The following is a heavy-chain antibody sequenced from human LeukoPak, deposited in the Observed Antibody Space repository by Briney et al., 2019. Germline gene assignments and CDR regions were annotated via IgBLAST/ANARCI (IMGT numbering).Heavy chain of an antibody. CDR1: GYTFTSYY. D-gene: IGHD6-19*01. V-gene: IGHV1-46*01. J-gene: IGHJ6*03. Sequence: ASVKVSCKASGYTFTSYYMHWVRQAPGQGLEWMGIINPSGGSTSYAQKFQGRVTMTRDTSTSTAYMELSSLRSEDTAVYYCARDRSAYSSGWTYYYYMDVWGKGTTVTVSS. CDR3: ARDRSAYSSGWTYYYYMDV. CDR2: INPSGGST.